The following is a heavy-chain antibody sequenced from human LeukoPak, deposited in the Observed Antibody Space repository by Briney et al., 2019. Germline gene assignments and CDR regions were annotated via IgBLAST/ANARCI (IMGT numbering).Heavy chain of an antibody. J-gene: IGHJ5*02. CDR1: GVSMSTRTYY. V-gene: IGHV4-39*01. Sequence: SETLSLTCTVSGVSMSTRTYYWAWIRQPPGKGLEWIGSIYYTGNTNYNPSLKSRVTISVDTSKNQFSLKVTSVTAADTAVYYCARQGDTSSWYNWFDPWGQGTLVTVST. CDR3: ARQGDTSSWYNWFDP. CDR2: IYYTGNT. D-gene: IGHD6-13*01.